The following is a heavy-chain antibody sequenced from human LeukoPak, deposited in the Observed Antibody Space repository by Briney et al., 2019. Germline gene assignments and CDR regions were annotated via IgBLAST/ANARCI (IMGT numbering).Heavy chain of an antibody. V-gene: IGHV3-21*01. CDR2: ISSSRSNK. D-gene: IGHD6-13*01. CDR3: ARVFVGIAAAGTKPDY. CDR1: GFTFSSYS. J-gene: IGHJ4*02. Sequence: GGSLRLSCAASGFTFSSYSRNWVRQAPGKGLEWVSYISSSRSNKYYADSVKGRFPISRDNAKTSLYLQMNSLRAEDTAVYYCARVFVGIAAAGTKPDYWGQGTLVTVSS.